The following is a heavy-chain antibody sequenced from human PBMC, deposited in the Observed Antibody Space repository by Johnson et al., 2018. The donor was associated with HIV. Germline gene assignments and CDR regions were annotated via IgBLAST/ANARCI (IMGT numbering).Heavy chain of an antibody. CDR1: GFTFSSYA. CDR3: GWQLGGWNDAFDI. D-gene: IGHD6-6*01. CDR2: ISGSGGST. J-gene: IGHJ3*02. Sequence: VQLVESGGGLVQPGGSLRLSCAASGFTFSSYAMSWVRQAPGKGREWVSAISGSGGSTYYADSVKGRFPISSDDSKNTLYLQMHSLRAAEPAVYYCGWQLGGWNDAFDIWGQGTMVTVSS. V-gene: IGHV3-23*04.